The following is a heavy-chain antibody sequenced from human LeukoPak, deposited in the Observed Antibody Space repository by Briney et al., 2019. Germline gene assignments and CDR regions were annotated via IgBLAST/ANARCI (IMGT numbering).Heavy chain of an antibody. CDR1: GGSISSYY. CDR3: AREVRDPSYYYYMDV. D-gene: IGHD3-22*01. Sequence: PSETLSLTCTVSGGSISSYYWSWLRQPPGKGLEWIGYIYYSGSTNYNPSLKSRVTISVDTSKNQFSLKLSSVTAADTAVYYCAREVRDPSYYYYMDVWGKGTTVTVSS. CDR2: IYYSGST. J-gene: IGHJ6*03. V-gene: IGHV4-59*01.